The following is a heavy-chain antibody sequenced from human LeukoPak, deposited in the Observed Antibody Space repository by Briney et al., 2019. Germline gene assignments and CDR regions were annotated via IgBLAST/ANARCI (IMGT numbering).Heavy chain of an antibody. V-gene: IGHV1-58*02. D-gene: IGHD3-10*01. CDR2: SVVGSGNT. CDR1: GFTFTSSA. J-gene: IGHJ4*02. CDR3: AADLQSGYYFDY. Sequence: SVKVSCKASGFTFTSSAMQWVRQARGQRREWIGWSVVGSGNTNYAQKFQERVTITRDMSTSTAYMELSSLRSEDTAVYYCAADLQSGYYFDYWGQGTLVTVSS.